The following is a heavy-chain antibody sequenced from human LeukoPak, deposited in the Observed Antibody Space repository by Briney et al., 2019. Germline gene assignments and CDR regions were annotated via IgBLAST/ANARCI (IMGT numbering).Heavy chain of an antibody. J-gene: IGHJ5*02. D-gene: IGHD2-21*01. CDR1: GFTFNNYA. CDR2: IIGSGGST. Sequence: GGSLRLSCAASGFTFNNYAMGWVRQAPGKGREGVSGIIGSGGSTYYAGSVKGRFTISRDNSKNTLYLQMNSLRAEDTAVYYCAKMGDHLDSALNWFDPWGQGTLVTVSS. V-gene: IGHV3-23*01. CDR3: AKMGDHLDSALNWFDP.